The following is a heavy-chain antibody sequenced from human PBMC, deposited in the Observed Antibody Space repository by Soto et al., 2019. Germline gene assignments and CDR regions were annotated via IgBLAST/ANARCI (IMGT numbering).Heavy chain of an antibody. CDR1: GGSFSGYY. CDR3: ARLGWILGGMDV. D-gene: IGHD5-18*01. Sequence: QVQLQQWGAGLLKPSETLSLTCAVYGGSFSGYYWSWIRQPPGKGLEWIGEINHSGSTNYNPSLKSRVPISVDTSKTQFSLKRSSVTAAATAVYYCARLGWILGGMDVWGQGTTVTVSS. CDR2: INHSGST. V-gene: IGHV4-34*01. J-gene: IGHJ6*02.